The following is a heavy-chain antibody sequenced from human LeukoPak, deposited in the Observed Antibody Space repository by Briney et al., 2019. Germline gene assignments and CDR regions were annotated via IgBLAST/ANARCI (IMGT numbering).Heavy chain of an antibody. Sequence: ASVKVSCKASGYTFTSYGISWVRQAPGQGLEWMGWISAYNGNTNYAQKLQGRVTMTTDTSTSTAYMELRSLRPEDTAVYYCAKEANHCSSRHYDYWGQGTPVTVYS. CDR1: GYTFTSYG. CDR3: AKEANHCSSRHYDY. CDR2: ISAYNGNT. D-gene: IGHD2-2*01. J-gene: IGHJ4*02. V-gene: IGHV1-18*01.